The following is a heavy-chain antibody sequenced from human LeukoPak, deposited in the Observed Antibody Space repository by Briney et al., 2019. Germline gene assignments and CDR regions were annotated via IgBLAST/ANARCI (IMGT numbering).Heavy chain of an antibody. CDR1: GFTFSSYW. CDR3: ASLNLPRAFDI. Sequence: GGSLRLSCAAYGFTFSSYWMSWVRQAPGKGLGWVANIKKDGSEKYYVISVKGRFTISRENAKNSLNLQMNSLTADDTAVYYCASLNLPRAFDIWGQGTMVTVSS. J-gene: IGHJ3*02. CDR2: IKKDGSEK. V-gene: IGHV3-7*03.